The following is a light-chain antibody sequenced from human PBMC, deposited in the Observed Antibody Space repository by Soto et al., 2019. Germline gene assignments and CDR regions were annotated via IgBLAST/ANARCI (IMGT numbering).Light chain of an antibody. CDR1: QSFSSSY. J-gene: IGKJ1*01. Sequence: ESVLTQSPGTLSLSPGERASLSCSASQSFSSSYLAWYQQKPGQAPRLLIYGASSRATGIPDRFSASGSGTDFTLTISRLEPEDSAVFYCHLYGASPPTFGQGTKVDNK. CDR2: GAS. CDR3: HLYGASPPT. V-gene: IGKV3-20*01.